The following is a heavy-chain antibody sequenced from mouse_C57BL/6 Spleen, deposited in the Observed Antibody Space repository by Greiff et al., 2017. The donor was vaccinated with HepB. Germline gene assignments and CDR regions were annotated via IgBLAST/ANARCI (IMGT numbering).Heavy chain of an antibody. CDR1: GYTFTSYW. J-gene: IGHJ4*01. CDR3: ARYGSEEYYAMDY. Sequence: QVQLQQPGAELVMPGASVKLSCKASGYTFTSYWMHWVKQRPGQGLEWIGEIDPSDSYTNYNQKFKGKSTLTVDKSSSTAYMQLSSLTSEDSAVYYCARYGSEEYYAMDYWGQGTSVTVSS. D-gene: IGHD2-2*01. V-gene: IGHV1-69*01. CDR2: IDPSDSYT.